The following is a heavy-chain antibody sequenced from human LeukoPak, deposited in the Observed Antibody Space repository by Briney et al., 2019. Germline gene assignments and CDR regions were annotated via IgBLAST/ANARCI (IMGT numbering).Heavy chain of an antibody. Sequence: ASVKVSCKASGYTFTGYYMHWVRQAPGQGLEWMGWINPNSGGTNYAQKFQGRVTMTRDTSISTAYMELSRLRSDDTAVYYCARGYDILTGSFDCWGQGTLVTVSS. CDR1: GYTFTGYY. D-gene: IGHD3-9*01. CDR2: INPNSGGT. J-gene: IGHJ4*02. CDR3: ARGYDILTGSFDC. V-gene: IGHV1-2*02.